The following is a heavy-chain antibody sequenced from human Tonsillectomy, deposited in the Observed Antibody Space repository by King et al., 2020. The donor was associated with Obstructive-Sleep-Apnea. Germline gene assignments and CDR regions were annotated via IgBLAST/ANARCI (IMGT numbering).Heavy chain of an antibody. CDR3: ARDHITAPEDI. D-gene: IGHD1-14*01. J-gene: IGHJ3*02. Sequence: VQLVESGAEVKEPGASVKVSCKASGYTFTSYGITWVRQAPGQGLEWVGWSSGYNFNTNYAQNYQGRVTITTDTSTTTAYMELRSLRSDDTAVYYCARDHITAPEDIWGQGTMVTVSS. CDR1: GYTFTSYG. CDR2: SSGYNFNT. V-gene: IGHV1-18*01.